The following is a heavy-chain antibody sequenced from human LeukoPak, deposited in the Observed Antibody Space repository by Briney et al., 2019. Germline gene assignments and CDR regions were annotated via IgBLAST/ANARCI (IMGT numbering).Heavy chain of an antibody. D-gene: IGHD3-22*01. J-gene: IGHJ4*02. CDR3: ARGPQGYYYDSSGSDY. Sequence: SETESLTCTVSGGSISSGSYYWSWIRQPAGKGLEWIGHIYTSGSTNYNPSLKSRVTISVDTSKNQFSLKLSSVTAADTAVYYCARGPQGYYYDSSGSDYWGQGTLVTVSS. CDR2: IYTSGST. V-gene: IGHV4-61*09. CDR1: GGSISSGSYY.